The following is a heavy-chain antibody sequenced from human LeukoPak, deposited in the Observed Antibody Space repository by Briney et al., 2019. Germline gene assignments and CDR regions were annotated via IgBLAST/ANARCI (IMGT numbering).Heavy chain of an antibody. J-gene: IGHJ5*02. CDR1: GFPFSSYW. Sequence: GGSLRLSCVASGFPFSSYWMTWVRQAPGKGLEWVSVIYSGGSTYYADSVKGRSTISRDNAKNSLYLQMNTQRAEDTAMYYCAKDAQPRSRWFDPWGQGTLVTVSS. D-gene: IGHD3-16*01. V-gene: IGHV3-53*01. CDR2: IYSGGST. CDR3: AKDAQPRSRWFDP.